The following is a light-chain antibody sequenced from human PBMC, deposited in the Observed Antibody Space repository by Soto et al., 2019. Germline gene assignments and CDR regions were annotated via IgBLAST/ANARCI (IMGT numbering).Light chain of an antibody. CDR2: LXGXXXX. Sequence: QSVLTQSSSASASLGSSVKLTCTLSSGHSSYIIAWHQQQPGKAPRYLMKLXGXXXXNKGSGVPDRFSGSSSGADRYLTXXXXXXXXXXXYYCETWDSNTAVFGGGTQLTVL. V-gene: IGLV4-60*01. CDR3: ETWDSNTAV. J-gene: IGLJ7*01. CDR1: SGHSSYI.